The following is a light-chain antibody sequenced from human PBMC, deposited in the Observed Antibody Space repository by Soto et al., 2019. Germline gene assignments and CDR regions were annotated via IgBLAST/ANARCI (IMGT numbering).Light chain of an antibody. CDR3: QQYHIYSGT. CDR2: KAS. V-gene: IGKV1-5*03. J-gene: IGKJ1*01. CDR1: QTIDSW. Sequence: EIQMTQSPSTLSASVGDRVTITCLASQTIDSWLAWYQQRPGKPPNLLIYKASTLASGVPSRFSGSGSGTEFTLTINSLQPDDFATYYCQQYHIYSGTFGQGTKVDIK.